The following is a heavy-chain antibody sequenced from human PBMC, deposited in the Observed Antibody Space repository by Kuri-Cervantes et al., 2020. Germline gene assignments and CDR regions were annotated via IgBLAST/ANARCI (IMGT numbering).Heavy chain of an antibody. CDR1: GFTVSSNY. CDR2: IYSGGST. J-gene: IGHJ6*02. CDR3: ARVGDLRYLGWLNYNYGMDV. V-gene: IGHV3-53*05. D-gene: IGHD3-16*01. Sequence: GGSLRLSCAASGFTVSSNYMSWVRQAPGKGLEWVSVIYSGGSTYYADSVRGRFTISRDNSKNTLYLQMNSLRVEDTAVFYCARVGDLRYLGWLNYNYGMDVWGQGTTVTVSS.